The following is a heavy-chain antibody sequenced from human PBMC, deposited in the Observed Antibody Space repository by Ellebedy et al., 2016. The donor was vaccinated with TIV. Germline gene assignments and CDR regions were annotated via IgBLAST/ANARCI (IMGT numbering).Heavy chain of an antibody. D-gene: IGHD4-17*01. J-gene: IGHJ4*02. CDR2: SSYRGAT. Sequence: SETLSLXCTVSGDSIISGTYYWVWIRQPPGKGLEWIGSSSYRGATYYNPSLKGRVSISVDTSKSQFSLKVNSVTAADTAMYYCARCHSRQFVSGELDYWGQGTLVTVSS. CDR1: GDSIISGTYY. V-gene: IGHV4-39*01. CDR3: ARCHSRQFVSGELDY.